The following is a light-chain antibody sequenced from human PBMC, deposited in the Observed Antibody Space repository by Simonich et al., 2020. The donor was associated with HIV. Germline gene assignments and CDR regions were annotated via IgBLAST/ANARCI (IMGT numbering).Light chain of an antibody. CDR1: SSDVGSYNL. J-gene: IGLJ1*01. CDR2: EGS. Sequence: QSALTQPASVSGSPGQSITISCTGTSSDVGSYNLVSWYQQHPGKAPKRMIYEGSKRPSGVSNRFSGSTSGNTASLTISGLQAEDEADYYCCSYAGSSTYVFGTGTKVTVL. CDR3: CSYAGSSTYV. V-gene: IGLV2-23*01.